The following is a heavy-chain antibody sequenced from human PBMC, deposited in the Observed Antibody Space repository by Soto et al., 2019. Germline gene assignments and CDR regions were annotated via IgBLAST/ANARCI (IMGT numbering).Heavy chain of an antibody. CDR1: GGAVNGYY. J-gene: IGHJ5*02. Sequence: LSLTCAVYGGAVNGYYWNWIRQPPLKGLEWIGEINHTGGTHYNPSLKSRVTMSVDTSKNQFSLRLSSVTAADTAIYYCATRITVFGLLIPPFDPWGQGTLVTVSS. CDR3: ATRITVFGLLIPPFDP. CDR2: INHTGGT. D-gene: IGHD3-3*01. V-gene: IGHV4-34*01.